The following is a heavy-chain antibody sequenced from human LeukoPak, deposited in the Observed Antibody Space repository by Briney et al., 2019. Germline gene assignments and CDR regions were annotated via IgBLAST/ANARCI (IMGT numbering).Heavy chain of an antibody. CDR2: IYYSGST. V-gene: IGHV4-39*01. Sequence: SETLSLTCAVYGGSFSGYYWGWIRQPPGKGLEWIGSIYYSGSTYYNPSLKSRVTISVDTSKNQFSLKLNSVTAADTAVYYCATPYSGGYHGLDIWGQGTMVTVPS. J-gene: IGHJ3*02. D-gene: IGHD1-26*01. CDR1: GGSFSGYY. CDR3: ATPYSGGYHGLDI.